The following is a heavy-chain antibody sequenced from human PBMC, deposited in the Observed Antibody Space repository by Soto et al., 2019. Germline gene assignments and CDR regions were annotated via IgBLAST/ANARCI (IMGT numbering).Heavy chain of an antibody. CDR1: GGSISSGGYY. J-gene: IGHJ4*02. V-gene: IGHV4-31*03. CDR2: IYYSGST. Sequence: TLETLSLTCTVSGGSISSGGYYWSWIRQHPGKGLEWIGYIYYSGSTYYNPSLKSRVTISVDTSKNQFSLKLSSVTAADTAVYFCARLNYYDSSGSNFDYWGQGTLVTVSS. CDR3: ARLNYYDSSGSNFDY. D-gene: IGHD3-22*01.